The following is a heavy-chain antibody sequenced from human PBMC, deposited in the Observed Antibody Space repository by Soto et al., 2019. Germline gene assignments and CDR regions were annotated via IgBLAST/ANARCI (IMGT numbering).Heavy chain of an antibody. CDR3: ARRKERSGPYYLDL. CDR2: MNPNNGNA. Sequence: ASVKVSRKASGFTFITYDFSWVPQAAGQGLEWMGWMNPNNGNAGFAKKFRGRINMTRNTPISTAYLELSSLRSDDSAVYFCARRKERSGPYYLDLCAQGTQVTVYS. J-gene: IGHJ4*02. CDR1: GFTFITYD. V-gene: IGHV1-8*01.